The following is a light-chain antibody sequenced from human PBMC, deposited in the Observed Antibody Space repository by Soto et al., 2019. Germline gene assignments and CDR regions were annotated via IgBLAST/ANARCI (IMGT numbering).Light chain of an antibody. CDR3: QQRSNWPWT. CDR1: QSVSSN. Sequence: EIVMTQSPATLSVSPGEGATLSCRASQSVSSNLAWYQQKPGQAPRLLIYGASTRATGIPARFSGSGSGTEFTLTISSLEPEDFAVYYCQQRSNWPWTFGQGTKVDIK. V-gene: IGKV3-15*01. CDR2: GAS. J-gene: IGKJ1*01.